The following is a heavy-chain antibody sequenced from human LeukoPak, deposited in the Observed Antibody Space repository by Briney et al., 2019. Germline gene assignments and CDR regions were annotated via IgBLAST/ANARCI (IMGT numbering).Heavy chain of an antibody. J-gene: IGHJ5*02. CDR3: ARHRLVVPPNNWFDP. V-gene: IGHV4-39*01. CDR1: GGSISSSSYY. Sequence: SETLSLPCTVSGGSISSSSYYWGWIRQPPGKGLEWIGSIYYSGSTYYNPSLKSRVTISVDTSKNQFSLKLSSVTAADTAVYYCARHRLVVPPNNWFDPWGQGTLVTVSS. D-gene: IGHD2-2*01. CDR2: IYYSGST.